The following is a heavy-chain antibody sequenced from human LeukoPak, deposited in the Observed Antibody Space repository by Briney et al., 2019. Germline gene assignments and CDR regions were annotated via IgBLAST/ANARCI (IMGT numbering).Heavy chain of an antibody. J-gene: IGHJ4*02. D-gene: IGHD3-22*01. Sequence: GGSLRLSCAASGFMFSNNWMTWVRQAPGKGLEWVANIKQDGSETYYVDSVKGRFTISRDNAKNSLYLQMNSLRAEDTAVYYCAVVLMGWGQGTLVTVSS. CDR3: AVVLMG. CDR2: IKQDGSET. V-gene: IGHV3-7*01. CDR1: GFMFSNNW.